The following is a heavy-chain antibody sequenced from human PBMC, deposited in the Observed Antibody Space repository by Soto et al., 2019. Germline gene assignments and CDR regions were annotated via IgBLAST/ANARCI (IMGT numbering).Heavy chain of an antibody. CDR3: ARESRFLEWLSLNWFDP. Sequence: GGSLTLSCAASGLTFSSYSMNWVRQAPGKGLEWVSYISSSSSTIYYADSVKGRFTISRDNAKNSLYLQMNSVRDEDTAVYYCARESRFLEWLSLNWFDPWGQGTLVTVSS. D-gene: IGHD3-3*01. J-gene: IGHJ5*02. CDR1: GLTFSSYS. V-gene: IGHV3-48*02. CDR2: ISSSSSTI.